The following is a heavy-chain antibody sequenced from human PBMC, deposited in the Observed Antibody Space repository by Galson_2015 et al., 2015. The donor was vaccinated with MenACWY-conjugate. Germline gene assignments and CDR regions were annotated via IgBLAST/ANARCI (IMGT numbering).Heavy chain of an antibody. J-gene: IGHJ4*02. CDR2: IWYDGSQI. CDR1: GFTFSNYG. CDR3: ARDLNNCYFDS. V-gene: IGHV3-33*01. Sequence: SLRLSCAASGFTFSNYGMHWVRQAPGKGLEWVAVIWYDGSQIYYADSVRGRFTISRDSSKNTLYLQMDRLRDEDTAVYYCARDLNNCYFDSWGRGTVVTVSS.